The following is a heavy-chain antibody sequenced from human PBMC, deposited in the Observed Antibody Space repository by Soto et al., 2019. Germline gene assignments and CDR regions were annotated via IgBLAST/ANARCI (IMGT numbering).Heavy chain of an antibody. CDR2: ISGSGGST. Sequence: GGSLRLSCAASGFTFSSYAMSWVRQAPGKGLEWVSAISGSGGSTYYADSVKGRFTISGDNSKNTLYLQMNSLRAEDTAVYYCARVPMGGYCSGGSCSDYYYMDVWGKGTTVTVSS. D-gene: IGHD2-15*01. CDR3: ARVPMGGYCSGGSCSDYYYMDV. J-gene: IGHJ6*03. CDR1: GFTFSSYA. V-gene: IGHV3-23*01.